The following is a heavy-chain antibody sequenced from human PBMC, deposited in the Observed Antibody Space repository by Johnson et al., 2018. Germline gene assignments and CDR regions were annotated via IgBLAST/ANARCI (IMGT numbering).Heavy chain of an antibody. CDR3: GGGGAWELGDGMSI. Sequence: QVQLQESGPGLVKPSETLSLTCTVSGGSISSYFWSWIRQPPGKGLEWIGYIYYSGSTNYNPSLKRRVIISVDTSKNQLSLKLSSVTAADTAVYYWGGGGAWELGDGMSIWGPGTMVTVSS. V-gene: IGHV4-59*01. CDR1: GGSISSYF. D-gene: IGHD1-26*01. CDR2: IYYSGST. J-gene: IGHJ3*02.